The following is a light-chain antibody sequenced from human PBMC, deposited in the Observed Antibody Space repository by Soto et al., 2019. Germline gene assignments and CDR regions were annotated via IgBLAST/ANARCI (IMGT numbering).Light chain of an antibody. J-gene: IGKJ1*01. V-gene: IGKV3-20*01. CDR2: DTS. CDR3: QQYDSSPRT. CDR1: QSLSSNF. Sequence: EIVLTQSPGTLSFSPGGRATLSCTASQSLSSNFLAWYQQKPGQAPRLLIYDTSSRATGIPDRFSGSGSGTDFTLTISRLEPEDFAVYHCQQYDSSPRTFGQGTKVDIK.